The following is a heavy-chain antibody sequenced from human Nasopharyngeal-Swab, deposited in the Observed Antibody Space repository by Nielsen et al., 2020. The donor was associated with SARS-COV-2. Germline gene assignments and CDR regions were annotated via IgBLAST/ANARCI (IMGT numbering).Heavy chain of an antibody. CDR3: ARDGLDYDFWSAYFMDV. J-gene: IGHJ6*02. CDR1: GFTFSSYW. Sequence: GGSLRLSCAASGFTFSSYWMHWVRQAPGKGLVWVSRINSDGSRTSYADSVKGRFTISRDNAKNSLYLQMNSLRAEDTAAYYCARDGLDYDFWSAYFMDVWGQGTTVTVSS. V-gene: IGHV3-74*01. D-gene: IGHD3-3*01. CDR2: INSDGSRT.